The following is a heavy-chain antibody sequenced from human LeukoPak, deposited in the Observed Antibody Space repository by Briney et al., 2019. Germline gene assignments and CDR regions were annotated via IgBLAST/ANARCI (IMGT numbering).Heavy chain of an antibody. D-gene: IGHD5-18*01. CDR2: IIPIFGTA. CDR1: GGTFSSYA. J-gene: IGHJ4*02. Sequence: GAPVKVSCKASGGTFSSYAISWVRQAPGQGLEWMGGIIPIFGTANYAQKFQGRVTITADESTSTAYMELSSLRSEDTAVYYCARELPDTAIPDYWGQGTLVTVSS. V-gene: IGHV1-69*13. CDR3: ARELPDTAIPDY.